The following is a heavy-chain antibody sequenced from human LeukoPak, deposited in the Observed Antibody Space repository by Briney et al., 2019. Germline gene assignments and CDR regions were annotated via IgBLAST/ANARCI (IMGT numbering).Heavy chain of an antibody. CDR1: GGSFSGYY. V-gene: IGHV4-34*01. CDR2: INHSGST. D-gene: IGHD2-15*01. J-gene: IGHJ1*01. CDR3: ARGGGYCSGGSCHSPRGRGMSQPREYFQH. Sequence: SETLSLTCAVYGGSFSGYYWSWIRQPPGKGLEWIGEINHSGSTNYNPSLKSRVTISVDTSKNQFSLKPSSVTAADTAVYYCARGGGYCSGGSCHSPRGRGMSQPREYFQHWGQGTLVTVSS.